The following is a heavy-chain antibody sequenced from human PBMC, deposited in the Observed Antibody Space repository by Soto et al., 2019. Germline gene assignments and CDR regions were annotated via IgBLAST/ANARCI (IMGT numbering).Heavy chain of an antibody. CDR3: ARVHDYGDVGEYYFDY. Sequence: ASVKVSCMASGYTFTSYGISWVRQAPGQGLEWMGWISAYNGNTNYAQKLQGRVTMTTDTSTSTAYMELRSLRSDDTAVYYCARVHDYGDVGEYYFDYWGQGTLVTVSS. V-gene: IGHV1-18*01. D-gene: IGHD4-17*01. CDR2: ISAYNGNT. J-gene: IGHJ4*02. CDR1: GYTFTSYG.